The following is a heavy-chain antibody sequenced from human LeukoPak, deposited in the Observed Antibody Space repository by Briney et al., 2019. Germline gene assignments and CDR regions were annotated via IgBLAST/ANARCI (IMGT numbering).Heavy chain of an antibody. CDR1: GFTFSSYA. CDR3: AEALLGVRGIFDY. CDR2: ISGSGGST. D-gene: IGHD3-10*01. J-gene: IGHJ4*02. V-gene: IGHV3-23*01. Sequence: GGSLRLSCAASGFTFSSYAMSCVRQAPGKGLEWVSAISGSGGSTYYADSVKGRFTISRDNSKNTLYLQMNSLRAEDTAVYYCAEALLGVRGIFDYWGQGTLVTVSS.